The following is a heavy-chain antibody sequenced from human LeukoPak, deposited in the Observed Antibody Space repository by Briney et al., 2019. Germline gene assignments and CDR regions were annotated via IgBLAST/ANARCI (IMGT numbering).Heavy chain of an antibody. Sequence: SETLSLTCTVSGGSISSSSYYWGWIRQPPGKGLEWIGSIYYSGSTYYNPSLKSRVTISVDTSKNQFSLKLSSVTAADTAVYYCARRRRDGYNEFDYWGQGTLVTVSS. CDR2: IYYSGST. CDR1: GGSISSSSYY. D-gene: IGHD5-24*01. J-gene: IGHJ4*02. V-gene: IGHV4-39*07. CDR3: ARRRRDGYNEFDY.